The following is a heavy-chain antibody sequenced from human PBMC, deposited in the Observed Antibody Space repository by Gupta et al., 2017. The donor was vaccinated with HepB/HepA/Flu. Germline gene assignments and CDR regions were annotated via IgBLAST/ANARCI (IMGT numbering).Heavy chain of an antibody. Sequence: EVQVVESGGDLVQPGGSLRISCTASGFTFSGYLMHWVRQAPGKGLVWVSHINSDGTYTTYADSVKGRFTISRDNAKNTLYLQMNSLRVEDTAVYYCVRDRDWVVFDYWGQGTLVTVSS. J-gene: IGHJ4*02. CDR3: VRDRDWVVFDY. V-gene: IGHV3-74*03. D-gene: IGHD2-21*02. CDR2: INSDGTYT. CDR1: GFTFSGYL.